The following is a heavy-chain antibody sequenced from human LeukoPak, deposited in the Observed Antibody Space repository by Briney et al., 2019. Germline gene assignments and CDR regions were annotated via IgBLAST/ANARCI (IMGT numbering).Heavy chain of an antibody. CDR2: IKHDGSED. Sequence: GGSLRLSCAASGFTFSNYWMTWVRQAPGKGLEWVANIKHDGSEDYYLDSVKGRFTISRDNAKNSLYLQMNSLRAEDMALYYCAKDLNYYDSSGYDYWGQGTLVTVSS. CDR1: GFTFSNYW. J-gene: IGHJ4*02. CDR3: AKDLNYYDSSGYDY. D-gene: IGHD3-22*01. V-gene: IGHV3-7*03.